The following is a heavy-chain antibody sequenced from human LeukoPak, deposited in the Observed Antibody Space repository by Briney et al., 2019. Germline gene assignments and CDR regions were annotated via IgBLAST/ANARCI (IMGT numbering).Heavy chain of an antibody. CDR3: ARAYCSSTSCYAGRRPYYYYYMDV. Sequence: SETLSLTCTVSGGSISSYYWSWIRQPPGKGLEWIGYIYYSGSTNYNPSLKSRVTISVDTSKNQFSLKLSSVTAADTAVYYCARAYCSSTSCYAGRRPYYYYYMDVWGKGTTVTVSS. D-gene: IGHD2-2*01. CDR2: IYYSGST. CDR1: GGSISSYY. J-gene: IGHJ6*03. V-gene: IGHV4-59*01.